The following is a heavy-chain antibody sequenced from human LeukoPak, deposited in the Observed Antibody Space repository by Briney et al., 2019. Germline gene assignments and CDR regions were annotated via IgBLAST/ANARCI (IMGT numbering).Heavy chain of an antibody. Sequence: SETLSLTCTVSGGSINNYYWSWIRQPPGKGLEWIGYIYYSGSTNYNPSLKSRVTISVDTSKNQFSLKLTSVTAADTAVYYCARTTEGGYTYGYFYYYYMDVWGKGTTVTVSS. J-gene: IGHJ6*03. D-gene: IGHD5-18*01. V-gene: IGHV4-59*01. CDR3: ARTTEGGYTYGYFYYYYMDV. CDR1: GGSINNYY. CDR2: IYYSGST.